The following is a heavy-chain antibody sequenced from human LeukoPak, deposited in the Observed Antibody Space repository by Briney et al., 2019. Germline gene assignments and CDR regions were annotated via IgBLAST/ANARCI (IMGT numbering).Heavy chain of an antibody. D-gene: IGHD5-18*01. CDR3: AREDPMDSYGEY. Sequence: GGSLRLSCAASGYTFSSDSTNWGRQAPGRRVVRGSYISSSSSTIYYVDSVKGRFSISRDNAKNSLYLQMNSLRAEDTAVYYCAREDPMDSYGEYWGQGTLVTVAS. CDR2: ISSSSSTI. J-gene: IGHJ4*02. V-gene: IGHV3-48*01. CDR1: GYTFSSDS.